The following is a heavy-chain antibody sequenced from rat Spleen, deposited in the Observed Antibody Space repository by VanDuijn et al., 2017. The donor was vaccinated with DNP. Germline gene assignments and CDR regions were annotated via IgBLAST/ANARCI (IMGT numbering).Heavy chain of an antibody. CDR3: ATFEGRDA. J-gene: IGHJ4*01. V-gene: IGHV5-25*01. CDR1: GFSFSDYD. CDR2: ISSRGGST. Sequence: EVQLVESGGGLVQPGRSLKLSCAASGFSFSDYDMAWVRQAPPQGLEWVTAISSRGGSTYYRDSVKGRFTISRDNAKSTLYLQMDSLRSEDTATYYCATFEGRDAWGRGTSVTVSS. D-gene: IGHD1-11*01.